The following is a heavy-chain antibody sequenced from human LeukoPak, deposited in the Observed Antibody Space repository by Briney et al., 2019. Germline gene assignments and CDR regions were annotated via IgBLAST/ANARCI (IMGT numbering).Heavy chain of an antibody. J-gene: IGHJ4*02. CDR3: ARFLNAGGQSDY. CDR1: GFTFRDYW. V-gene: IGHV3-7*01. Sequence: PGGSLRLSCAASGFTFRDYWMTWVRQAPGKGLEWVAHMKHDGSEEHYVDTVKGRFTISRDNAKNLVYLQMNRLRAEDTAVYFCARFLNAGGQSDYWGQGTLVSVSS. D-gene: IGHD2/OR15-2a*01. CDR2: MKHDGSEE.